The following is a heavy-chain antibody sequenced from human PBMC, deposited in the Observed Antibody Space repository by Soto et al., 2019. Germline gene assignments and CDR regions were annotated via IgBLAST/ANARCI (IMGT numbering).Heavy chain of an antibody. D-gene: IGHD3-3*01. Sequence: GGSLRLSCAASGFTFSIHGMHWVRQTPGKGLEWVAVISNDGNKKYYVESVEGRFSISRDNSKSIVYLQMNNVRIEDTAKYYRAKDKVPYYDFWSGQRWFDPWGQGTQVTVSS. V-gene: IGHV3-30*18. CDR1: GFTFSIHG. CDR3: AKDKVPYYDFWSGQRWFDP. CDR2: ISNDGNKK. J-gene: IGHJ5*02.